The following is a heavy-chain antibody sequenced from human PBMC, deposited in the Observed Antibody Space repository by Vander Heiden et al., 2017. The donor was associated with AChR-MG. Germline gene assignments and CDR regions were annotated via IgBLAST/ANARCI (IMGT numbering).Heavy chain of an antibody. CDR1: GFTFTKVR. CDR3: TTGAMRGIQAGY. D-gene: IGHD1-1*01. J-gene: IGHJ4*02. Sequence: EVQLVESGGGLVMPGGSLRVSCAASGFTFTKVRMSWVRQAPGKGLEWVGRIYSKTDGGTTDYGAPVKGRFTISRDDSKNTLYLEMNILKTEDTAVYYCTTGAMRGIQAGYWGQGTLVSVAS. V-gene: IGHV3-15*01. CDR2: IYSKTDGGTT.